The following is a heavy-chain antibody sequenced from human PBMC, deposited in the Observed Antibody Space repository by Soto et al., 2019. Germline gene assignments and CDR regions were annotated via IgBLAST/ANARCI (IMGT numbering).Heavy chain of an antibody. CDR1: GFTFSSYA. CDR2: ISYDGSNK. J-gene: IGHJ4*02. D-gene: IGHD6-19*01. V-gene: IGHV3-30-3*01. CDR3: AREHHVAGKLDY. Sequence: SLRLSCAASGFTFSSYAIHGFRQAPGKGLEWVAVISYDGSNKYYADSVKGRFTISRDNSKNTLYLQVNSLRAEDTAVYYCAREHHVAGKLDYWGQGTLVIVS.